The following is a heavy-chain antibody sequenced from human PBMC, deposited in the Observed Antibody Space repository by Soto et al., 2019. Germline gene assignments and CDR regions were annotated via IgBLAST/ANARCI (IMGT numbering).Heavy chain of an antibody. D-gene: IGHD4-17*01. CDR1: GGSISSYY. Sequence: SETLSLTCTVSGGSISSYYWSWIRQPPGKGLEWIGYIYYSGSTNYNPSLKSRVTISVDTSKNQFSLKLSSVTAADTAVYYCARGHDYGDYVDYYYGMDVWGQGTTVTVSS. CDR3: ARGHDYGDYVDYYYGMDV. CDR2: IYYSGST. V-gene: IGHV4-59*01. J-gene: IGHJ6*02.